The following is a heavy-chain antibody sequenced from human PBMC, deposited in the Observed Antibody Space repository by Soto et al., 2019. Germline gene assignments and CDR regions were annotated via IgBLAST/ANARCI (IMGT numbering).Heavy chain of an antibody. CDR1: EFTFSSYW. V-gene: IGHV3-74*01. CDR3: AKAPSVVYYYGMDV. CDR2: LNEDGSFT. J-gene: IGHJ6*02. D-gene: IGHD2-15*01. Sequence: PGGSLRLSCVASEFTFSSYWMHWVRQVPGKGLVWVSRLNEDGSFTTYADSVKGRFTISRDNAKNSLYLQMNSLRVEDTALYYCAKAPSVVYYYGMDVWGQGTTVTVSS.